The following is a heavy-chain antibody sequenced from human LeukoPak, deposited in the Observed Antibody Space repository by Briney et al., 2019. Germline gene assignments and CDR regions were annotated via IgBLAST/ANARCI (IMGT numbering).Heavy chain of an antibody. CDR1: GFTFSSYG. CDR2: IWYDGSNK. Sequence: TGGSQRLSCAASGFTFSSYGMHWVRQAPGKGLEWVAVIWYDGSNKYYADSVKGRFTISRDNSKNTLYLQMNSLRAEDTAVYYCARDLAMKGRLAAEYYFDYWGQGTLVTVSS. V-gene: IGHV3-33*01. CDR3: ARDLAMKGRLAAEYYFDY. J-gene: IGHJ4*02. D-gene: IGHD6-13*01.